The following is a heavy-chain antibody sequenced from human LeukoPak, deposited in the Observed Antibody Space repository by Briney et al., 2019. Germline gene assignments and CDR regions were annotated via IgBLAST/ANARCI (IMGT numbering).Heavy chain of an antibody. D-gene: IGHD3-10*01. J-gene: IGHJ4*02. Sequence: SQTLSLTCTVSGGSISSSDYYWSWIRQPPGKGLEWIGYVYYSGGTYYNPFLKSRVTISIDTSKNQFSLKLSSVTAADTAVYYCARRSDYYGSGSYSFLFDYWGLGTLVTVSS. CDR1: GGSISSSDYY. CDR3: ARRSDYYGSGSYSFLFDY. CDR2: VYYSGGT. V-gene: IGHV4-30-4*01.